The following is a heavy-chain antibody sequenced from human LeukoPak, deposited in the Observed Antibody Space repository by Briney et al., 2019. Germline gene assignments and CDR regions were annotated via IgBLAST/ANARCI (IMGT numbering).Heavy chain of an antibody. J-gene: IGHJ4*02. CDR3: ARETPLYDSSSYYLYYFDY. D-gene: IGHD3-22*01. CDR1: GFTFSSNW. Sequence: GGSLRLSCAASGFTFSSNWMHWVRQAPGKGLVWVSRIYSDGSSVSYAYSVKGRFTISRDNAKNTIYLQMNSLTADDTAVYYCARETPLYDSSSYYLYYFDYWGQGTLVTVSS. CDR2: IYSDGSSV. V-gene: IGHV3-74*01.